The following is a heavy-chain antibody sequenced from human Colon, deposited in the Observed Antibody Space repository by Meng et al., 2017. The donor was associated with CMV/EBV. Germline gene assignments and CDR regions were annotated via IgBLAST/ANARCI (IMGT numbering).Heavy chain of an antibody. D-gene: IGHD1-26*01. CDR3: ASHSGA. V-gene: IGHV3-7*01. CDR1: GFSFSSYE. Sequence: GGSLRLSCAASGFSFSSYEMNWVRQAPGKGLEWVAHIKQDGSEKNYVDSVKGRFTISRDNAKRSLYLQVNSLRADDTAMYYCASHSGAWGRGTLVTVSS. CDR2: IKQDGSEK. J-gene: IGHJ5*02.